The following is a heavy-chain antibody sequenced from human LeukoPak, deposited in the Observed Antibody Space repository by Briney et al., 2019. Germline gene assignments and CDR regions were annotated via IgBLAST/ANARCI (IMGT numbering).Heavy chain of an antibody. CDR3: ARSYYDILTGPMYYFDY. CDR1: GFTFSSYA. CDR2: ISGSGGST. J-gene: IGHJ4*02. D-gene: IGHD3-9*01. Sequence: GGSLRLSCAASGFTFSSYAMSWVRQAPGKGLEWVSAISGSGGSTYYAASVKGRFTISRDNSKNTLYLQMNSLRAGDTAVYYCARSYYDILTGPMYYFDYWGQGTLVTVSS. V-gene: IGHV3-23*01.